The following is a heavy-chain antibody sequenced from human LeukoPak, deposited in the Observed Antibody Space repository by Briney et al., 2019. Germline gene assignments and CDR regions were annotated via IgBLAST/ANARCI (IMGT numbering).Heavy chain of an antibody. CDR2: ISAYNGNT. J-gene: IGHJ4*02. Sequence: ASVNLSFNSSGYTFTIYGISWVRHAPAPGLEWMGWISAYNGNTNYAQKLHGRVSMTTDTSTSTAYMELRSLRSDDAGVYYCARRDSSGYDYWGQGPRVTVSS. CDR1: GYTFTIYG. D-gene: IGHD3-22*01. V-gene: IGHV1-18*01. CDR3: ARRDSSGYDY.